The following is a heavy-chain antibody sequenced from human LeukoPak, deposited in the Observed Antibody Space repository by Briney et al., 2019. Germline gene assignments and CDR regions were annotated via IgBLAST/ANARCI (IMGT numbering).Heavy chain of an antibody. J-gene: IGHJ3*02. Sequence: ASVKVSCKASGYTFTDYYMNWVRQAPGQGLEWMGWINPSTGGTNYAQKFQGRVTMTKDTSISTAYMELSGLRSDDTAVHYCARDCVFPTQCLYDDAFDIWGQGTMVTVSS. CDR2: INPSTGGT. D-gene: IGHD2-8*01. CDR1: GYTFTDYY. V-gene: IGHV1-2*02. CDR3: ARDCVFPTQCLYDDAFDI.